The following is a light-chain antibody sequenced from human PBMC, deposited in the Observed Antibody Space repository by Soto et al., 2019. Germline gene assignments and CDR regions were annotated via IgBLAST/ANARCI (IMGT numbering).Light chain of an antibody. CDR1: SSNIGINY. J-gene: IGLJ3*02. Sequence: QSVLTQPPSVSAAPGQKVTISCSGSSSNIGINYVSWYQQLPGTAPKLLIYENDKRPSGIPDRFSGSKSGTSATLGITGLQTGDEADYYCGTWDGSLSAGVFGRGTKLTVL. CDR2: END. CDR3: GTWDGSLSAGV. V-gene: IGLV1-51*02.